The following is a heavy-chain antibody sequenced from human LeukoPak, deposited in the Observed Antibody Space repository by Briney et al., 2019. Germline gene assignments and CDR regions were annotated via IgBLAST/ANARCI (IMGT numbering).Heavy chain of an antibody. CDR1: GYTFTSYA. CDR2: INAGNGNT. J-gene: IGHJ3*02. CDR3: ARELPSAMVTDDAFDI. Sequence: ASVKVSCKASGYTFTSYAMHWVRQAPGQRLEWMGWINAGNGNTKYSQEFQGRVTITRDTSASTAYMELSRLRSDDTAVYYCARELPSAMVTDDAFDIWGQGTMVTVSS. V-gene: IGHV1-3*01. D-gene: IGHD5-18*01.